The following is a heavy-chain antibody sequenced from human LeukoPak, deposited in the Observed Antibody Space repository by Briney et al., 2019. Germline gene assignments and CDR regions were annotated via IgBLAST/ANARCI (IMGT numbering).Heavy chain of an antibody. CDR2: IYYSGST. CDR3: ARVANWGPLEGPYYFDY. Sequence: TASETLSLTCTVSGGSISSSSYHWGWIRQPPGKGLGWIGSIYYSGSTYYNPFLKSRVTISVDTSKNQFSLKLSSVTAADTAVYYCARVANWGPLEGPYYFDYWGQGTLVTVSS. CDR1: GGSISSSSYH. D-gene: IGHD7-27*01. V-gene: IGHV4-39*07. J-gene: IGHJ4*02.